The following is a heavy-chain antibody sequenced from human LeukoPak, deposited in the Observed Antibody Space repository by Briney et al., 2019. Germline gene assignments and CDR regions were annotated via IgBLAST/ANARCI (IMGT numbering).Heavy chain of an antibody. J-gene: IGHJ4*02. CDR1: GFTFSDYY. CDR3: ARDRSEGWYSYGNFDY. D-gene: IGHD5-18*01. V-gene: IGHV3-11*01. CDR2: ISSSGSTI. Sequence: GGSLRLSCAASGFTFSDYYMSWIRQAPGKGLEWVSYISSSGSTIYYADSVKGRFTISRDNAKNSLYLQMNSLRAEDTAVYYCARDRSEGWYSYGNFDYWGQGTLVTVSS.